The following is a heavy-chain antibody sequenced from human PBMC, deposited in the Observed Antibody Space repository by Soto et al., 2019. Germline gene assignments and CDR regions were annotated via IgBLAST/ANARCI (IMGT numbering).Heavy chain of an antibody. Sequence: QVQLVQSGAEVKKPGSSVQVSCKASGGTFSSYAISWVRQAPGQGLEWMGGIIPIFGTANYAQTFQGRVTITADESTSTAYMELSSLRSEDTAVYYCARPYCSSTSCYRYYYGMDVWGQGTTVTVSS. D-gene: IGHD2-2*02. CDR2: IIPIFGTA. CDR3: ARPYCSSTSCYRYYYGMDV. V-gene: IGHV1-69*01. CDR1: GGTFSSYA. J-gene: IGHJ6*02.